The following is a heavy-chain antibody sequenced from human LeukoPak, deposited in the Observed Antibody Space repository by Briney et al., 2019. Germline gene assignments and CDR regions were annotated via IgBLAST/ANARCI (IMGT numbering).Heavy chain of an antibody. J-gene: IGHJ4*02. CDR3: ARAPCSGGSCYQN. CDR1: GFTFSSYS. V-gene: IGHV3-21*04. CDR2: ISSSSTYM. Sequence: PGGSLRLSCAASGFTFSSYSMNWVRQAPGKGLEWDSSISSSSTYMYYADSMKGRFTISRDNAKNSLYLQMNSLRAEDTAVYYCARAPCSGGSCYQNWGQGTLVTVSS. D-gene: IGHD2-15*01.